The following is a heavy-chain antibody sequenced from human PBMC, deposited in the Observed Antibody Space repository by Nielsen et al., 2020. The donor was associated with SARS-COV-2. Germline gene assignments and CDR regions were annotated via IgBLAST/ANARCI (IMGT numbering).Heavy chain of an antibody. J-gene: IGHJ5*02. CDR2: ISYDGSNK. D-gene: IGHD6-6*01. CDR1: GFTFSSYG. Sequence: GESLKISCAASGFTFSSYGMHWVRQAPGKGREWVAVISYDGSNKYYADSVKGRFTISRDNSKNTLYLQMNSLRAEDTAVYYCAKDRDSSSSGALSWGQGTLVTVSS. V-gene: IGHV3-30*18. CDR3: AKDRDSSSSGALS.